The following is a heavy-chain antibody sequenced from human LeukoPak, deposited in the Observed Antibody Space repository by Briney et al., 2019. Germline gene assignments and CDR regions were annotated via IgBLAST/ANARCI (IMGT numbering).Heavy chain of an antibody. J-gene: IGHJ4*02. CDR2: ISGSGNRT. D-gene: IGHD6-13*01. V-gene: IGHV3-23*01. CDR3: ARVAAAADFDY. CDR1: GFTFSSYA. Sequence: GGSLRLSCAASGFTFSSYAMSWVRQAPGKGLEWVSAISGSGNRTYSADSVKGRFTISRDNSKNTLYLQMNSLRAEDTAVYYCARVAAAADFDYWGQGTLVTVSS.